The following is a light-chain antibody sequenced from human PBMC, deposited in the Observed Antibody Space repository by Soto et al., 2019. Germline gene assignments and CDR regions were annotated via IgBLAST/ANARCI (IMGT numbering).Light chain of an antibody. Sequence: QSVLTQPPSASGTPGQRVTISCSGSSSNIGSSTVDWYQQLPGTAPKLLIYNNNRRPSGVPDQFSCSNTGTSASLAISGLQSDDEADYYCASWDDSLNGRGVFGAGTKLTVL. CDR1: SSNIGSST. CDR2: NNN. J-gene: IGLJ1*01. V-gene: IGLV1-44*01. CDR3: ASWDDSLNGRGV.